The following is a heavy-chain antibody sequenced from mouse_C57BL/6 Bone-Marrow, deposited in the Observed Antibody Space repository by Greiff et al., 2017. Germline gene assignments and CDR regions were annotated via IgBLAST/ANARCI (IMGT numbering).Heavy chain of an antibody. CDR3: TEHAMDY. Sequence: VQLQQSGAELVRPGASVTLSCKASGYTFTDYEMHWVKQTPVHGLEWIGAIDPETGGTAYNQKFKGKAILTADKSSSTAYMELRSLTSEDPSVYYCTEHAMDYWGQGTSVTVSS. CDR1: GYTFTDYE. V-gene: IGHV1-15*01. CDR2: IDPETGGT. J-gene: IGHJ4*01.